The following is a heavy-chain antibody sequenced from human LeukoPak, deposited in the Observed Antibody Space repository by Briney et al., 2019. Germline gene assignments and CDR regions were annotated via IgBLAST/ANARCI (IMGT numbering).Heavy chain of an antibody. Sequence: GSLRLSCAASGFTFSSNAIHWVRQAPGKGLEWVAEISYDGGNTYYADSVKGRFTISRDNSKNTLYLQMNSLRAEDTAVYYCAKEGTGIHFDYWGQGTLVTVSS. V-gene: IGHV3-30-3*01. CDR1: GFTFSSNA. CDR3: AKEGTGIHFDY. CDR2: ISYDGGNT. J-gene: IGHJ4*02. D-gene: IGHD1-1*01.